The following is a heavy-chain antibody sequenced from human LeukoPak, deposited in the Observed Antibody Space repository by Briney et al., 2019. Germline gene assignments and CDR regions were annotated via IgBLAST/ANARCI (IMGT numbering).Heavy chain of an antibody. CDR1: VGSISSYY. D-gene: IGHD1-26*01. V-gene: IGHV4-59*07. J-gene: IGHJ3*02. Sequence: PSDTLSLTCTVSVGSISSYYWSWIRQPPGKALEWIGYIYYSGSTSYNPSLTSRVTISVDTSKKQFSLKLSSVTAADTAFYYCARYIVSYPHDAFDIWGQGTMVTVSS. CDR3: ARYIVSYPHDAFDI. CDR2: IYYSGST.